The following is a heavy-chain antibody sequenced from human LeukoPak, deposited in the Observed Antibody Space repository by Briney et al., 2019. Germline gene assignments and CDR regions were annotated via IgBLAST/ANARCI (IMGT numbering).Heavy chain of an antibody. V-gene: IGHV3-30*02. J-gene: IGHJ5*02. Sequence: GGSLRLSCAASGFTFSSYGMHWVRQAPGKGLEWVAFIRYDGSNKYYADSVQGRFTISRDNSKNTLYLQMNSLRAEDTAVYYCAKGRGDYVWGSYRPNWFDPWGQGTLVTVSS. CDR3: AKGRGDYVWGSYRPNWFDP. CDR2: IRYDGSNK. CDR1: GFTFSSYG. D-gene: IGHD3-16*02.